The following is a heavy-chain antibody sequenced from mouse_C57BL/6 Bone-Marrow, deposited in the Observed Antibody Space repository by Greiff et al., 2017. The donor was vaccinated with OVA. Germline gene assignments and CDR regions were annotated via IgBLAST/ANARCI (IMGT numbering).Heavy chain of an antibody. CDR2: INLDSSTI. CDR1: GVDFSRYW. CDR3: ARPVYYYGSSFYLYYDG. J-gene: IGHJ1*03. D-gene: IGHD1-1*01. Sequence: EASGVDFSRYWMSWVRRAPGKGLEWIGEINLDSSTINYAPSLKDKFIISRDNAKNTLYLQMSKVRSEDTALYYCARPVYYYGSSFYLYYDGWGTGTTVT. V-gene: IGHV4-1*01.